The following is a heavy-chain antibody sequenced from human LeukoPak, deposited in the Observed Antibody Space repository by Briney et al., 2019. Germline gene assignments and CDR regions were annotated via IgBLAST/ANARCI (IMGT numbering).Heavy chain of an antibody. CDR3: ARAGGSGSYYDFDY. J-gene: IGHJ4*02. Sequence: GGSLRLSCAASGFTFRSYAIYWVRQAPGKGLEWVSYISTSGTTIYYADSVKGRFTISRDNAKNSLHLQMNSLRAEDTAVYYCARAGGSGSYYDFDYWGQGSLVTVSS. D-gene: IGHD3-10*01. CDR2: ISTSGTTI. V-gene: IGHV3-48*03. CDR1: GFTFRSYA.